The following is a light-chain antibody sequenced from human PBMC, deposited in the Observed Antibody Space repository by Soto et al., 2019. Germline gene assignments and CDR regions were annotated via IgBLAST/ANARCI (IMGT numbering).Light chain of an antibody. J-gene: IGLJ1*01. V-gene: IGLV1-44*01. CDR1: SSSIGSNT. CDR3: ASWDASLDGFV. Sequence: QSVLTQPPSASGTPGQRVTIFCSGSSSSIGSNTVNWYQQFPGTAPKLLIFSNDERPSGVPDRFSGSKSGTSASLAISGLQSEDEADYYCASWDASLDGFVFGAGTKVTVL. CDR2: SND.